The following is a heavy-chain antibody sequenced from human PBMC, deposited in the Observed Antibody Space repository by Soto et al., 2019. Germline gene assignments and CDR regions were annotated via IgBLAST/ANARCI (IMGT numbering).Heavy chain of an antibody. D-gene: IGHD4-4*01. V-gene: IGHV3-7*03. CDR2: IKPDGSEK. CDR1: GFTFSSYW. CDR3: VRGFDYSFDY. Sequence: GGSLRLSCAASGFTFSSYWMSWVRQAPGKGLEWVANIKPDGSEKYYLDSVKGRFTFSRDNAENSVYLQMNSLRAEDTAVYYCVRGFDYSFDYWGPGTLVTVSS. J-gene: IGHJ4*02.